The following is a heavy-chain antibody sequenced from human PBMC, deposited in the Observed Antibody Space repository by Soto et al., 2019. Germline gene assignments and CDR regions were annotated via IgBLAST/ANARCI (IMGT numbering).Heavy chain of an antibody. CDR1: GDSISSSSYY. V-gene: IGHV4-39*07. CDR3: ARAGGLGAVAVDY. D-gene: IGHD6-19*01. J-gene: IGHJ4*02. CDR2: IYHSGST. Sequence: PSETLSLTCSVSGDSISSSSYYWGWIRQPPGKGLEWIGYIYHSGSTYYNPSLKSRVTISVDRSKNQFSLKLSSVTAADTAVYYCARAGGLGAVAVDYWGQGTLVTVSS.